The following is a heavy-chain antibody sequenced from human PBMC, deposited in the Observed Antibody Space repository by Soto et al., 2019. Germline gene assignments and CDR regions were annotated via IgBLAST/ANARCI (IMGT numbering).Heavy chain of an antibody. D-gene: IGHD2-21*01. Sequence: EVQLVESGGGLVQPGGSLRLSCTASGFNFNSNVMSWVRQAPGKGLEWLAIIRDDGVTTYYAASLKGRFTISRDNSMNKLYLQMKSLRAEDTAVYYCAKTYVAWANFPFGSWGQGIQVTVSS. V-gene: IGHV3-23*04. CDR1: GFNFNSNV. CDR2: IRDDGVTT. CDR3: AKTYVAWANFPFGS. J-gene: IGHJ4*02.